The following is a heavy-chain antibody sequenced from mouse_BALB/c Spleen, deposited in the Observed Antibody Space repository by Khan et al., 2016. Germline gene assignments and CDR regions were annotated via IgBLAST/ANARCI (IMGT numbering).Heavy chain of an antibody. CDR3: ARNPYGSSYGAMDY. V-gene: IGHV1-63*02. CDR2: IYPGGDYT. J-gene: IGHJ4*01. CDR1: GYIFTDYW. D-gene: IGHD1-1*01. Sequence: QVQLQQPGAELVRPGTSVKMSCKAAGYIFTDYWIGWVKQRPGHGLEWIGDIYPGGDYTNYTEKFKGKATLTADTSSSTAYMQFSSLTSEDSAIYYCARNPYGSSYGAMDYWGPGTSVTVSS.